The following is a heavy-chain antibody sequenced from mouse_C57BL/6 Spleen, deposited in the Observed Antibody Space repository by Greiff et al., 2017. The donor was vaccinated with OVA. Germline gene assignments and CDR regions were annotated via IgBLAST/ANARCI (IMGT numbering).Heavy chain of an antibody. CDR2: IHPNSGST. D-gene: IGHD2-4*01. CDR3: ARWSYDYDLWFAY. V-gene: IGHV1-64*01. CDR1: GYTLTSYW. J-gene: IGHJ3*01. Sequence: QVQLKQPGAELVKPGASVKLSCKASGYTLTSYWMHWVKQRPGQGLEWIGMIHPNSGSTNYNEKFKSKATLTVDKSSSTAYMQLSSLTSEDSAVYYCARWSYDYDLWFAYWGQGTLVTVSA.